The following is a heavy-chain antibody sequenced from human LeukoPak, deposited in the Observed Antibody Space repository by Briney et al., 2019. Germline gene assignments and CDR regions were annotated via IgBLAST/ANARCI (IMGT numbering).Heavy chain of an antibody. CDR3: ARIEVGNTLWDR. CDR2: MRRDGNEI. Sequence: GGSLRLSCSASGFTFSTYWMSWVRQAPGKGLEWVANMRRDGNEIYYLDSVKGRFTISRDNSKNTLYLQMNSLRAEDTAVYYCARIEVGNTLWDRWGQGTLVTVSS. V-gene: IGHV3-7*01. CDR1: GFTFSTYW. J-gene: IGHJ5*02. D-gene: IGHD2-21*01.